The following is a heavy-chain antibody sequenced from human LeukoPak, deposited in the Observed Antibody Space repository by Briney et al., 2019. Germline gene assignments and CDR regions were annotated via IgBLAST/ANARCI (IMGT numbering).Heavy chain of an antibody. Sequence: PGGSLRLSCATSGFTFRNHWMHWVRQGPGKGLVWVSRITGDGTNTTYADSVKGRFTISRDNAKNTLYLQMNSLRAEDTAVYYCAKSTPGRPIDDWGQGTLVTVSS. CDR3: AKSTPGRPIDD. V-gene: IGHV3-74*03. J-gene: IGHJ4*02. D-gene: IGHD2-8*02. CDR1: GFTFRNHW. CDR2: ITGDGTNT.